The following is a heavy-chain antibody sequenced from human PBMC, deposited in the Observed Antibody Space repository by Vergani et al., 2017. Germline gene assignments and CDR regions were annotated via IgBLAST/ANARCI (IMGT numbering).Heavy chain of an antibody. CDR1: GGTFSSYA. CDR3: ARDTAYCGGDCYSEGWFDP. J-gene: IGHJ5*02. V-gene: IGHV1-69*01. CDR2: IIPIFGTA. D-gene: IGHD2-21*01. Sequence: QVQLVQSGAEVKKPGSSVKVSCKASGGTFSSYAISWVRQAPGQGLEWMGGIIPIFGTANYAQKFQGRVTITADEYTSTAYMEMSSLRSEDTAVYYCARDTAYCGGDCYSEGWFDPWGQGTLVTVSS.